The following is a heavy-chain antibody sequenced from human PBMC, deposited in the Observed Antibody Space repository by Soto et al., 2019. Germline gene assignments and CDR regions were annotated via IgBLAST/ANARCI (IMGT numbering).Heavy chain of an antibody. CDR2: LRDSGVST. Sequence: EVHLLESGGGLVQPGGSLRLSCAGSGFSFSSYAMSWVRQAPEKGLEWVSALRDSGVSTYYADSVKGRFTISRDNSKNTLYLQMDSLRVEDTALYYCAKMTSDSYGRNYGMDVWGQGTTVTVSS. D-gene: IGHD5-18*01. CDR1: GFSFSSYA. CDR3: AKMTSDSYGRNYGMDV. V-gene: IGHV3-23*01. J-gene: IGHJ6*02.